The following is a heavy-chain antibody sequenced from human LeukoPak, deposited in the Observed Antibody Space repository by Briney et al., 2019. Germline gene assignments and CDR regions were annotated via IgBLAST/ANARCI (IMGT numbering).Heavy chain of an antibody. J-gene: IGHJ3*02. V-gene: IGHV1-46*01. Sequence: ASVKVSCKASGYTFTSYYMHWVRQAPGQGLEWMGIINPSGGSTSYAQKFQGRVTMTRDTSISTAYMELSRLRSDDTAVYYCARDSSFDIWGQGTMVTVSS. CDR1: GYTFTSYY. CDR3: ARDSSFDI. CDR2: INPSGGST.